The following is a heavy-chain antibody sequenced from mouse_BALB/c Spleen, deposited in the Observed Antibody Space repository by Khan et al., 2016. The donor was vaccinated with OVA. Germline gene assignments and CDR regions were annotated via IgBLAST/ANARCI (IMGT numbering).Heavy chain of an antibody. D-gene: IGHD2-4*01. CDR1: GYSITSDYA. CDR3: ARWDYDAPNY. J-gene: IGHJ2*01. V-gene: IGHV3-2*02. Sequence: VQLKELGPGLVKPSQSLSLTCTVTGYSITSDYAWNWIRQFPGNKLEWMGFISYSGSTSYNPSLKSRISITRDTSKNQFFLQLNSVTTEDTATYYCARWDYDAPNYWGQGTTLTVSS. CDR2: ISYSGST.